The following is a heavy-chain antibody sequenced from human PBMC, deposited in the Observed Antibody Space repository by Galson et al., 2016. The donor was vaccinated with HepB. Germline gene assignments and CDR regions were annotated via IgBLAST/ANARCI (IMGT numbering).Heavy chain of an antibody. D-gene: IGHD1-26*01. CDR3: AKGGELRGVYYYYGMDV. J-gene: IGHJ6*02. CDR1: GFTFSSYG. Sequence: SLRLSCAAYGFTFSSYGMHWVRQAPGKGLEWVAVIWYDGSNKYYADSVKGRFTISRDNSKNTLYMQMNSLRAEDTAVYYCAKGGELRGVYYYYGMDVWGQGTTGTFS. CDR2: IWYDGSNK. V-gene: IGHV3-33*03.